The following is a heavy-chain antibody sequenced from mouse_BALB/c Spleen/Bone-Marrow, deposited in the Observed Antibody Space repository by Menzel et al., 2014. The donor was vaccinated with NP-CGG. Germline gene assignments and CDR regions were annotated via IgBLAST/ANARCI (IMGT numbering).Heavy chain of an antibody. V-gene: IGHV3-1*02. J-gene: IGHJ3*01. CDR2: IHYSGST. CDR3: ARRFEGWFAY. CDR1: GYSITSGHS. Sequence: EVQVVESGPDLVKPSQSLSLTCTVTGYSITSGHSWHWIRQFPGNKLEWMGYIHYSGSTNYNPSLKSRISITRDTSKNQFFLQLNSVTTEDTATYYCARRFEGWFAYWGQGTLVTVSA.